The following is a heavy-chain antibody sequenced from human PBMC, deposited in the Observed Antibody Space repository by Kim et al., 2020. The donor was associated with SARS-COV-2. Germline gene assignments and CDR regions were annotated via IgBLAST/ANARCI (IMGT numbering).Heavy chain of an antibody. Sequence: GGSLRLSCAASGFTFSSYWLHWVRQAPGKGLVWVSRISNDGSNTGYADSVKGRFTISRDNAKNTLYLQMNSLRAEDTAVYYCASLSRAFSVYWGQGTLVTVSS. CDR3: ASLSRAFSVY. CDR2: ISNDGSNT. CDR1: GFTFSSYW. D-gene: IGHD3-10*01. V-gene: IGHV3-74*01. J-gene: IGHJ4*02.